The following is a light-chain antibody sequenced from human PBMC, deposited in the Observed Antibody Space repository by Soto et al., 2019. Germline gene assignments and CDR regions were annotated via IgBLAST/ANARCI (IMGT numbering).Light chain of an antibody. J-gene: IGKJ4*01. CDR1: QSVSSH. Sequence: DIQMTQSPSSLSASVGDGVTITCRASQSVSSHLNWYQQRPGKVPMLLIYAASILQSGVPSRFNGSGSGANFTHTISGLQPDDVATYYCQQTYSTPLTFGGGTKVEIK. CDR2: AAS. CDR3: QQTYSTPLT. V-gene: IGKV1-39*01.